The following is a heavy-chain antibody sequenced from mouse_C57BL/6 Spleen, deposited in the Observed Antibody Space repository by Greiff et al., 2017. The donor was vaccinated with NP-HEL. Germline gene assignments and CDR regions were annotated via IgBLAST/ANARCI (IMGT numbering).Heavy chain of an antibody. CDR3: ARGLTAQATGFAY. D-gene: IGHD3-2*02. CDR1: GYAFTNYL. J-gene: IGHJ3*01. CDR2: INPGSGGT. V-gene: IGHV1-54*01. Sequence: VQLQQSGAELVRPGTSVKVSCKASGYAFTNYLIEWVKQRPGQGLEWIGVINPGSGGTNYNEKFKGKATLTADKSSSTAYMQFSSLTSEDSAVYFCARGLTAQATGFAYWGQGTLVTVSA.